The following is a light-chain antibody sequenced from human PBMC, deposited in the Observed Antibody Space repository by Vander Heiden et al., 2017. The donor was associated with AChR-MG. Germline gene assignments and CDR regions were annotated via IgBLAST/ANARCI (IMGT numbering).Light chain of an antibody. Sequence: QSDLTPPASVSGSPGQSITISCTGTRSDVGSYNLVSWYQQHPGKAPKLMIYEVSKRPSGVSNRFSGSKSGNTASLTISGLQAEDEADYYCCSYAGSSTLYVFGTGTKVTVL. CDR3: CSYAGSSTLYV. CDR2: EVS. J-gene: IGLJ1*01. V-gene: IGLV2-23*02. CDR1: RSDVGSYNL.